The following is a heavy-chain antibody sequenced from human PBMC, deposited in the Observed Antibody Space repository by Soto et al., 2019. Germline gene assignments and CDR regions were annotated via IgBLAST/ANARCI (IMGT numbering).Heavy chain of an antibody. Sequence: GGSLRRSCVASALSFSYDGMHWVRQAPGKGLEWVAVIWHDGSNRHYADSVNGRFTISRDNSKNTLYLQMNSLRDEDTAVYFCAIGTRLALDDEAAFEPSGQGTLVTV. CDR3: AIGTRLALDDEAAFEP. D-gene: IGHD3-3*02. CDR1: ALSFSYDG. J-gene: IGHJ5*02. CDR2: IWHDGSNR. V-gene: IGHV3-33*01.